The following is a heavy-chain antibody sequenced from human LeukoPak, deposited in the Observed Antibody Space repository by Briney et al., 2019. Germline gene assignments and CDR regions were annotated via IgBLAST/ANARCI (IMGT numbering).Heavy chain of an antibody. Sequence: GGSLRLSCAASGFTFDDYGMSWVRQAPGKGLEWVSGINWNGGSTGYADSVKGRFTISRDNAKNSLYLQMNSLRAEDTALYYCARLGYSGSYLGVGYWGQGTLVTVSS. J-gene: IGHJ4*02. D-gene: IGHD1-26*01. CDR3: ARLGYSGSYLGVGY. CDR2: INWNGGST. V-gene: IGHV3-20*04. CDR1: GFTFDDYG.